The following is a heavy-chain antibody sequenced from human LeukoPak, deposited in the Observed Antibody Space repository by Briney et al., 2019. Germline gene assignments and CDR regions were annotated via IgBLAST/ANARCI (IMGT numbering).Heavy chain of an antibody. CDR1: GFTFSSYT. J-gene: IGHJ4*02. Sequence: GGSLRLSCAASGFTFSSYTMSWVRQAPGKGLEWVSAISGSGGSTYYADSVKGRFTISRDNSKNTLYLQMNSLRAEDTAVYYCAKGSSYSSSFDYWGQGTLVTVSS. CDR3: AKGSSYSSSFDY. V-gene: IGHV3-23*01. D-gene: IGHD6-13*01. CDR2: ISGSGGST.